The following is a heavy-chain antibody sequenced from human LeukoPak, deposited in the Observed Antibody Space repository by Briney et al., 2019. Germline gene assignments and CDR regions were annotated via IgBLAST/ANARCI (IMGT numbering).Heavy chain of an antibody. J-gene: IGHJ6*03. V-gene: IGHV1-2*02. CDR2: INPNSGGT. Sequence: ASVKVSCKASGYTFTGHYMHWVRQAPGQGLEWMGWINPNSGGTNYAQKFQGRVTMTRDTSISTAYMELSRLRSDDTAVYYCAREKAEYYYYYMDVWGKGTTVTVSS. CDR1: GYTFTGHY. CDR3: AREKAEYYYYYMDV.